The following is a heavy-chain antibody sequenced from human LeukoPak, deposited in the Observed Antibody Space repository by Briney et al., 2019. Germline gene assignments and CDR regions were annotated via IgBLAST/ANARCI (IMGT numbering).Heavy chain of an antibody. D-gene: IGHD2-15*01. V-gene: IGHV4-34*01. CDR2: INHSGST. CDR1: GGSLSGYY. J-gene: IGHJ6*02. Sequence: ASETLSLTCAGYGGSLSGYYWSWVRQPPGKGLEWIGEINHSGSTNYNPSLKSLVTISVDTSKNQFSLKLSSVTAADTAVYYCARVPYCSGGSCNYYYYYGMDVWGQGTTVTVSS. CDR3: ARVPYCSGGSCNYYYYYGMDV.